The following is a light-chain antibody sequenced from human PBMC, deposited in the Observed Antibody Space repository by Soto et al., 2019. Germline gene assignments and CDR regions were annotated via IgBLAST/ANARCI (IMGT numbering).Light chain of an antibody. V-gene: IGLV2-8*01. J-gene: IGLJ2*01. Sequence: QSALTQPASVSGAPGQSITISCTGTNSDLNYVSWHQQHPGKAPKLMIYEVSKRPSGVPDRFSGSKSGNTASLTVSGLQAEDEADYYCSSYAGSNNFVVFGGGTKLTVL. CDR1: NSDLNY. CDR3: SSYAGSNNFVV. CDR2: EVS.